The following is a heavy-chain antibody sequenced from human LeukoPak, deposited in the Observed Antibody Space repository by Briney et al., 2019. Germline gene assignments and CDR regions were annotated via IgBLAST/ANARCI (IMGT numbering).Heavy chain of an antibody. CDR3: ARVSGWYGTKYYYYYMDV. D-gene: IGHD6-19*01. CDR2: ISSSSSTI. Sequence: PGGSLRLSCAASGFTFSSYSMNWVRQAPGKGLEWVSYISSSSSTIYYADSVKGRFTISRDNAKNSLYLQMNSLRAEDTAVYYCARVSGWYGTKYYYYYMDVWGKGTTVTVSS. J-gene: IGHJ6*03. CDR1: GFTFSSYS. V-gene: IGHV3-48*01.